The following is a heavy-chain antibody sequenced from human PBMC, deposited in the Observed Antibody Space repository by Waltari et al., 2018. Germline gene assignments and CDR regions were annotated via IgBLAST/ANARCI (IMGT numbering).Heavy chain of an antibody. CDR2: ISHSANT. D-gene: IGHD3-10*01. J-gene: IGHJ5*02. CDR3: VRDLGGSGNSWFDA. CDR1: YYSLRRGYF. V-gene: IGHV4-38-2*02. Sequence: QVQLQESGPGQARPSETLSLTCLVSYYSLRRGYFWGWIRQPPGTGLQWIGSISHSANTYYNPSLKSRVSMSVDTSKNQFALKMTSVTAADTAIYYCVRDLGGSGNSWFDAWGQGTLVTVSS.